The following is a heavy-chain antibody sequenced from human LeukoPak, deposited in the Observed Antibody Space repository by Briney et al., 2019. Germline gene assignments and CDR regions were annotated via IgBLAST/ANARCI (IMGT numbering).Heavy chain of an antibody. CDR2: IWYDGSNK. CDR1: GFTFSSYG. J-gene: IGHJ4*02. Sequence: PWGSLRLSCAASGFTFSSYGMHWVRQAPGKGLEWVAVIWYDGSNKYYADSVKGRFTISRDNSKNTLYLQMNSLRAEDTAVYYCARDWGWRSQGLTYYFDYWGQGTLVTVSS. V-gene: IGHV3-33*01. D-gene: IGHD3-16*01. CDR3: ARDWGWRSQGLTYYFDY.